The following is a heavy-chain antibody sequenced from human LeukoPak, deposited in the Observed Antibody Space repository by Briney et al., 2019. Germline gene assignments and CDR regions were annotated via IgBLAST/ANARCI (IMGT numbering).Heavy chain of an antibody. D-gene: IGHD3-3*01. CDR1: GGSISSGSYY. CDR3: ARDTERITIFGVVIGPYGMDV. Sequence: SQTLSLTCTVSGGSISSGSYYWSWIRQPAGKGLEWIGRIYTSGSTNYNPSLKSRVTISVDTSENQFSLKLSSVAAADTAVYYCARDTERITIFGVVIGPYGMDVWGKGTTVTVSS. CDR2: IYTSGST. J-gene: IGHJ6*04. V-gene: IGHV4-61*02.